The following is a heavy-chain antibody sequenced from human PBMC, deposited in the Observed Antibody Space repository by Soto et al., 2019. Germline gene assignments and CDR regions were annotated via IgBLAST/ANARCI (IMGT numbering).Heavy chain of an antibody. CDR2: IYYSGST. V-gene: IGHV4-31*03. Sequence: QVQLQESGPGLVKPSQTLSLTCTVSGGSISSGGYYWSWIRQNPGKGLEWIGYIYYSGSTYYNPSLKSRVTIAVDTSKNQFSLKLSYVTAADTAVYYCARARHYDFWSGYRFDPWGQGTLVTVSS. J-gene: IGHJ5*02. CDR1: GGSISSGGYY. D-gene: IGHD3-3*01. CDR3: ARARHYDFWSGYRFDP.